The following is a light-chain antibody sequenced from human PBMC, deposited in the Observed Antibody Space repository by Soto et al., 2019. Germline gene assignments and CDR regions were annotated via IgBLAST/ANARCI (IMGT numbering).Light chain of an antibody. CDR3: QQYQNLWT. CDR1: QSVTSN. J-gene: IGKJ1*01. CDR2: GAS. Sequence: EIVLTQSPGTLSLSPGERVTLSCRASQSVTSNLAWYQQKPGQAPRLLIYGASTRATGIPARFSGSGSGTEFTLTISSLQSEDFALYYCQQYQNLWTFGQGTKVDIK. V-gene: IGKV3-15*01.